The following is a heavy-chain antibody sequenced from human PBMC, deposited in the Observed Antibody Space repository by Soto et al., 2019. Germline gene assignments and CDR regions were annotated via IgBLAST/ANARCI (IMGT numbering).Heavy chain of an antibody. J-gene: IGHJ5*02. D-gene: IGHD4-17*01. CDR3: ARDLPPGDYAVGGFDP. CDR2: ISSSSYI. V-gene: IGHV3-21*01. Sequence: PGGSLRLSCAASGFTFSSYSMNWVRQAPGKGLEWVSSISSSSYIYYADSVKGRFTISRDNAKNSLYLQMNSQRAEDTAVYYCARDLPPGDYAVGGFDPWGQGTLVTVSS. CDR1: GFTFSSYS.